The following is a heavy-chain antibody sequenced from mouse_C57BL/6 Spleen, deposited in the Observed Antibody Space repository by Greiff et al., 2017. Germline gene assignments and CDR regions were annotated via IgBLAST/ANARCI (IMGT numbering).Heavy chain of an antibody. CDR3: ARRLFGYFDY. J-gene: IGHJ2*01. V-gene: IGHV1-69*01. CDR1: GYTFTSYW. Sequence: VQLQQPGAELVMPGASVKLSCKASGYTFTSYWMHWVKQRPGQGLEWIGEIDPSDSYTNYNQKFKGKSTLTVDKSSSTAYMQLSSLTSEDSAVYYCARRLFGYFDYWGQGTTLTVSS. CDR2: IDPSDSYT. D-gene: IGHD1-1*01.